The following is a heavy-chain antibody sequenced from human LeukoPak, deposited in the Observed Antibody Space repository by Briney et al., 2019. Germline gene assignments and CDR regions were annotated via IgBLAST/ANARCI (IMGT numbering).Heavy chain of an antibody. CDR2: ISYDGSNK. CDR3: ASMIPDSVYY. D-gene: IGHD3-16*01. Sequence: GGSLRLSCAASGFTFSSYGMHWVRQAPGKGLEWVAVISYDGSNKYYADSVKGRFTISRDNSKNTLYLQMNSLRAEDTAVYYCASMIPDSVYYWGQGTLVTVSS. CDR1: GFTFSSYG. V-gene: IGHV3-30*03. J-gene: IGHJ4*02.